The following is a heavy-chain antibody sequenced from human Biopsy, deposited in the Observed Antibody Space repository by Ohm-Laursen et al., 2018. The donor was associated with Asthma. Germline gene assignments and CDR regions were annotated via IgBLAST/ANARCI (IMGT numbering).Heavy chain of an antibody. CDR3: ARGKTWGRSYYFDY. V-gene: IGHV3-30*03. D-gene: IGHD6-6*01. Sequence: SSLRLSCAASGFMFRSFGMHWVRQAPGKGLEWVAVISYDGNHKFYEDSVKGRFTISRDNSKDTLYLQVNSLRGDDTAVYYCARGKTWGRSYYFDYWGQGTLVTVSS. J-gene: IGHJ4*02. CDR1: GFMFRSFG. CDR2: ISYDGNHK.